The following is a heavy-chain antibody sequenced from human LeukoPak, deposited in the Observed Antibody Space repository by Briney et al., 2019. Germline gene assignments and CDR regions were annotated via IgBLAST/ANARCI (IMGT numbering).Heavy chain of an antibody. CDR1: GFTFSSYA. D-gene: IGHD3-10*01. CDR2: ISGSGGST. Sequence: GGSLRLSCAASGFTFSSYAMSWVRQAPGKGLEWVSAISGSGGSTYYADSVKGRFTISRDNAKNSLYLQMNSLRAEDTAVYYCARGSGSGSYDYWGQGTLVTVSS. V-gene: IGHV3-23*01. CDR3: ARGSGSGSYDY. J-gene: IGHJ4*02.